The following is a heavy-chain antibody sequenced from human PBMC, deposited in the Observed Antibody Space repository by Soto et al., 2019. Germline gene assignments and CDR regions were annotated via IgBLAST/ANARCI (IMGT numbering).Heavy chain of an antibody. J-gene: IGHJ3*02. CDR1: GFTFSSYW. V-gene: IGHV3-74*01. CDR2: INSDGSST. Sequence: GGSLRLSCAASGFTFSSYWMHWVRQAPGKGLVWVSRINSDGSSTSYADSVKGRFTISRDNAKNTLYLQMNSLRAEDTAVYYCAVEFTRISSEAFDIWGQGTIVTVSS. CDR3: AVEFTRISSEAFDI.